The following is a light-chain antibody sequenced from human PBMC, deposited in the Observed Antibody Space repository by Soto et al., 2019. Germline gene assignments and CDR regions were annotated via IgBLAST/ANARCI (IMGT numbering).Light chain of an antibody. CDR3: SLYTSENTYV. J-gene: IGLJ1*01. Sequence: QSVLAQPASVSGSPGQSITISCTGTSSDVGGYNYVSWYQQHPGKAPKLMIYEVSNRPSGVSNRFSGSKSDNTASLTISGLQAADEADYYCSLYTSENTYVFGTGTKVTVL. CDR2: EVS. V-gene: IGLV2-14*01. CDR1: SSDVGGYNY.